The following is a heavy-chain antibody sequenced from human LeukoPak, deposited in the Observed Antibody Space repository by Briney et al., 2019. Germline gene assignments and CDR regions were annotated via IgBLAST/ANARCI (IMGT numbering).Heavy chain of an antibody. Sequence: GASVKVSCKASGYTFTSYYMHWVRQAPGQGLEWMGIINPSGGSTSYAQKFQGRVTMTRDTSTSTVYMELSSLRSADTAVYYCARDRTRYYYESGASRPDHFDVWGQGTVVTVSS. CDR3: ARDRTRYYYESGASRPDHFDV. D-gene: IGHD3-22*01. J-gene: IGHJ3*01. CDR1: GYTFTSYY. CDR2: INPSGGST. V-gene: IGHV1-46*01.